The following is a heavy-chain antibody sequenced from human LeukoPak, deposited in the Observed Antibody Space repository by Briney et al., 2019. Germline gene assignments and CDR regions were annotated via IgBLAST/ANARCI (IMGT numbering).Heavy chain of an antibody. Sequence: PGGSLRLSCAASGFTFSGSAMHWVRQASGKGLDWVGRIRSKANSYATAYAASVKGRFTISRDDSKNTAYLQMNSLKTEDTAVYYCTRPSIYDYWGQGTLVTVSS. V-gene: IGHV3-73*01. D-gene: IGHD6-6*01. CDR3: TRPSIYDY. J-gene: IGHJ4*02. CDR2: IRSKANSYAT. CDR1: GFTFSGSA.